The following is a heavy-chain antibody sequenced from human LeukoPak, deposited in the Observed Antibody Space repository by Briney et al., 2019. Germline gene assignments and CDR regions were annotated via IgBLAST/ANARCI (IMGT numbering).Heavy chain of an antibody. J-gene: IGHJ4*02. Sequence: GGSLRLSCATSGFTFSTYWMSWVRQAPGKGLEWVANIKQDGSEKYYVDSVKGRFTISRDNAKNSLYLQMNSLRAEDTAMYYCARDSAGNDYWGQGTLVTVSS. CDR2: IKQDGSEK. V-gene: IGHV3-7*01. CDR1: GFTFSTYW. CDR3: ARDSAGNDY. D-gene: IGHD6-13*01.